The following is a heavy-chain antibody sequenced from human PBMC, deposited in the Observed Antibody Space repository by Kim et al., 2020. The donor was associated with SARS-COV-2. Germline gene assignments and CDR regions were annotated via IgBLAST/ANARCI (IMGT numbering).Heavy chain of an antibody. D-gene: IGHD3-10*01. CDR3: ARVGSRRITMVRGVFRYGMDV. J-gene: IGHJ6*02. CDR2: ISAYNGNT. Sequence: ASVKVSCKASGYTFTSYGISWVRQAPGQGLEWMGWISAYNGNTNYAQKLQGRVTMTTDTSTSTAYMELRSLRSDDTAVYYCARVGSRRITMVRGVFRYGMDVWGQGTTVTVSS. V-gene: IGHV1-18*01. CDR1: GYTFTSYG.